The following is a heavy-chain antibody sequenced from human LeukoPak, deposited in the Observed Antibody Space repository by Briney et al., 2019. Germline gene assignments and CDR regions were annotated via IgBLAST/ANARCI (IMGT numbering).Heavy chain of an antibody. J-gene: IGHJ4*02. Sequence: PGGSLRLSCAASGFTFSSYAMSWVRQAPGKGLEWVSAISGSGGSTYYADSVKGRFTISRDNSKNTLYLQMNSLRAEDTAVYYCAKFFSDDFDILTGYHYYFDYWGQGTLVTVSS. CDR1: GFTFSSYA. CDR3: AKFFSDDFDILTGYHYYFDY. D-gene: IGHD3-9*01. CDR2: ISGSGGST. V-gene: IGHV3-23*01.